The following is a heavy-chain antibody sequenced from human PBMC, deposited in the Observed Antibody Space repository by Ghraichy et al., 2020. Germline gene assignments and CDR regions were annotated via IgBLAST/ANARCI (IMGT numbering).Heavy chain of an antibody. CDR1: GGPMSSSTSS. J-gene: IGHJ6*03. V-gene: IGHV4-30-2*01. CDR3: ARGASRSRYSSYFMDV. Sequence: SETLSLTCDVSGGPMSSSTSSWNWIRQPPGKGLEWIGYIDPSGGTYYSPSLKSRVTISRDRSENQFSLMLTSVTAADTAVYFCARGASRSRYSSYFMDVWGKGTTVTVSS. CDR2: IDPSGGT. D-gene: IGHD2-2*01.